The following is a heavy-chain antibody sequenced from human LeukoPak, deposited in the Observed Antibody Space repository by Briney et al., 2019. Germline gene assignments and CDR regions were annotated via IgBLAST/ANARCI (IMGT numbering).Heavy chain of an antibody. CDR1: GFTFRNYG. CDR2: ISYDGSNK. J-gene: IGHJ4*02. CDR3: AKLAAMVISETFDY. V-gene: IGHV3-30*18. Sequence: PGRSLRLSCVASGFTFRNYGMHWVRQAPGKGLEWVAVISYDGSNKYYADSVKGRFTISRDNSKNTLYLQMNSLRAEDTAVYYCAKLAAMVISETFDYWGQGTLVTVSS. D-gene: IGHD5-18*01.